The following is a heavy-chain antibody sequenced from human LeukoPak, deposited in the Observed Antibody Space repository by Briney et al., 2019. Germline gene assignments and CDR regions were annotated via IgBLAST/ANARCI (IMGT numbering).Heavy chain of an antibody. CDR1: GYTLTELS. V-gene: IGHV1-24*01. Sequence: ASVKVSCKVSGYTLTELSMHWVRQAPGKGLEWMGGFDPEDGETIYAQKFQGRVTMTEDTSTDTAYMELSSLRSEDTAVYYCARAGYCSSTSCYSFDYWGQGTLVTVSS. D-gene: IGHD2-2*02. J-gene: IGHJ4*02. CDR3: ARAGYCSSTSCYSFDY. CDR2: FDPEDGET.